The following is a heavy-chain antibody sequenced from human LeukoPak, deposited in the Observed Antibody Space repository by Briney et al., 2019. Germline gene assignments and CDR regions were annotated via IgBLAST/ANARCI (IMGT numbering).Heavy chain of an antibody. V-gene: IGHV3-21*01. J-gene: IGHJ4*02. CDR1: GFTFSSYS. D-gene: IGHD3-3*01. Sequence: GGSLRLSCAASGFTFSSYSMNWVRQAPGKGLEWVSSISSSSTYIYYVDSVKGRFTISRDDARNSLYLQMNSLRAEDTAVYYCARDWSGDDYWGQGTLVTVSS. CDR2: ISSSSTYI. CDR3: ARDWSGDDY.